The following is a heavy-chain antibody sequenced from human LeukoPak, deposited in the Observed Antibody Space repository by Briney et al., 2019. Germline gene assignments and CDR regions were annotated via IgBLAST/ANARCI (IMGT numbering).Heavy chain of an antibody. J-gene: IGHJ4*02. CDR1: GGSISNYY. V-gene: IGHV4-59*08. Sequence: SETLSLTCTVSGGSISNYYWSWIRQPPGEGLEWIAYLHYSGSTNYNPSLKSRVTTSVDTSKNQFSLKLSSVTAADTAVYYCARSIAGTRSKFDYWGQGTLVTASS. CDR2: LHYSGST. D-gene: IGHD1/OR15-1a*01. CDR3: ARSIAGTRSKFDY.